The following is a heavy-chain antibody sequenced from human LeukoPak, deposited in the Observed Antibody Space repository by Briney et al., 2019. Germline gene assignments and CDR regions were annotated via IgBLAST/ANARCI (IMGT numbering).Heavy chain of an antibody. CDR3: ARDKVVRGVMDY. V-gene: IGHV3-30-3*01. D-gene: IGHD3-10*01. CDR2: ISYDGSNK. CDR1: GFTFSSYA. Sequence: GGSLRPSCAASGFTFSSYAMHWVRQAPGKGLEWMAVISYDGSNKYYADSVKGRFTISRDNSKNTLYLQMNSLRAEDTAVYYCARDKVVRGVMDYWGQGTLVTVSS. J-gene: IGHJ4*02.